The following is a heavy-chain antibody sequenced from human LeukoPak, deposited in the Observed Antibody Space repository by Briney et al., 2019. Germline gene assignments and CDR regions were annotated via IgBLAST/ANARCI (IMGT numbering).Heavy chain of an antibody. Sequence: PGRSLRLSCTASGFTFGDYAMSWVRQAPGKGLEWVGFIRSKAYGGTTEYAASVKGRFTISRDDSKSIAYLQMNSLKTEDTAVYYCTRGWGFVVVPAASYGMDVWGKGTTVTVSS. V-gene: IGHV3-49*04. D-gene: IGHD2-2*01. CDR2: IRSKAYGGTT. J-gene: IGHJ6*04. CDR1: GFTFGDYA. CDR3: TRGWGFVVVPAASYGMDV.